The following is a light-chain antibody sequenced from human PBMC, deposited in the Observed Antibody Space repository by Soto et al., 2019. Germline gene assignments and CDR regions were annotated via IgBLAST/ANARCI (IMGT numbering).Light chain of an antibody. CDR2: EVS. V-gene: IGLV2-14*01. Sequence: QSALTQPASVSGSAGQSITISCTRTSSEVGGYNYVSWYQQHPGKAPKLMIYEVSNRPSGVSNRFTGSKSGNTASLTISGLQAEDEADYYCSSYTSSSTLEVFGGGTKLTVL. J-gene: IGLJ2*01. CDR1: SSEVGGYNY. CDR3: SSYTSSSTLEV.